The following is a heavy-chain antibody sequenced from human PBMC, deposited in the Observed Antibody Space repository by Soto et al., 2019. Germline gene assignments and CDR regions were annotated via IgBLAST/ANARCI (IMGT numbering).Heavy chain of an antibody. V-gene: IGHV1-69*12. J-gene: IGHJ6*02. CDR1: GGTFSSYA. CDR3: ARDCISTSCYPDGMDV. Sequence: QVQLVQSGAEVKKPGSSVKVSCKASGGTFSSYAISWVRQAPGQGLEWMGGIIPIFGTANYAQKLQGRVTITADESKSTAYRELSSLRSEDTAVYYCARDCISTSCYPDGMDVWGQGTPVTVSS. D-gene: IGHD2-2*01. CDR2: IIPIFGTA.